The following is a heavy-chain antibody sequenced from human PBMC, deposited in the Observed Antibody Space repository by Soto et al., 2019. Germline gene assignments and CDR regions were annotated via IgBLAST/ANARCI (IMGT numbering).Heavy chain of an antibody. CDR3: ARGIVVEVAATYYYYGMDV. Sequence: SETLSLTCTVSGGSISSGGYYWSWIRQHPGKGLEWIGYIYYSGSTYYNPSLKSRVTISVDTSKNQFSLKLSSVTAADTAVYYCARGIVVEVAATYYYYGMDVWGQGTTVTVSS. CDR1: GGSISSGGYY. D-gene: IGHD2-15*01. CDR2: IYYSGST. V-gene: IGHV4-31*03. J-gene: IGHJ6*02.